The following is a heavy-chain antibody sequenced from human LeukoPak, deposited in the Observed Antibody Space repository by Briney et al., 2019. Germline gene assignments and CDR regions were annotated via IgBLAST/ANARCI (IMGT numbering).Heavy chain of an antibody. CDR3: ARGPLYYYDSSGYRSDY. D-gene: IGHD3-22*01. V-gene: IGHV4-34*01. CDR2: INHSGST. CDR1: GGSFSGYY. Sequence: SETLSLTCAVYGGSFSGYYWSWIRQPPGKGLEWIGEINHSGSTNYNPSLKSRVTISVDTSKNQFPLKLSSVTAADTAVYYCARGPLYYYDSSGYRSDYWGQGTLVTVSS. J-gene: IGHJ4*02.